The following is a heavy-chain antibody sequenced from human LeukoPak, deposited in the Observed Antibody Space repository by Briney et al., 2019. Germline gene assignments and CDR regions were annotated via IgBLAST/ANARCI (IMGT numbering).Heavy chain of an antibody. Sequence: PSETLSLTCAVSTDSITSNWWSWVRQPPGKGLEWIGEVHKSGSTNYYPSLQSRVTISIDKSKNQIALELTSVTAADTAVYYCAKKIVGAPTPGAYWGQGILVTVSS. CDR2: VHKSGST. CDR3: AKKIVGAPTPGAY. V-gene: IGHV4-4*02. CDR1: TDSITSNW. D-gene: IGHD1-26*01. J-gene: IGHJ4*02.